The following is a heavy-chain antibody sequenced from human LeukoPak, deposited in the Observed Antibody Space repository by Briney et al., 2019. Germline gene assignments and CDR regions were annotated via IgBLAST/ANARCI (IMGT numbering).Heavy chain of an antibody. CDR2: ITSSNNYI. V-gene: IGHV3-21*04. CDR3: ATYRQVLLPFES. Sequence: PGGSLRLSCAASGFTFSSYSMNWVRQAPGKGLEWVSSITSSNNYIYYGDSVKGRFTISRDDAKNSLFLQMNSLRTEDTAIYYCATYRQVLLPFESWGQGTLVTVSS. CDR1: GFTFSSYS. J-gene: IGHJ4*02. D-gene: IGHD2-8*02.